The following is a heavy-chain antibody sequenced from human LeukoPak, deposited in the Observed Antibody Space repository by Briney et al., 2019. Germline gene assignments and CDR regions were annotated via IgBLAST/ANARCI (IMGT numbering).Heavy chain of an antibody. CDR2: VSVRSNYR. CDR3: VRLRRNNDRSGYYYYYDY. D-gene: IGHD3-22*01. J-gene: IGHJ4*02. V-gene: IGHV3-21*01. CDR1: GYTFSDFS. Sequence: PGGSLTLSCAASGYTFSDFSVNWVRQAPGKGLEWVSSVSVRSNYRYYADSVRGRFTISRDDARDSLFLQMNSLRAEVTAVYFCVRLRRNNDRSGYYYYYDYWGQGTLVTVSS.